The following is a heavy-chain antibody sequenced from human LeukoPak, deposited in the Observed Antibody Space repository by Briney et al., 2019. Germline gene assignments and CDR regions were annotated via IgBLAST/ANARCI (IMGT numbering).Heavy chain of an antibody. Sequence: ASVKVSCKVSGYTLTELSMHWVRQAPGKGLEWMGGFDPEDGETIYAQKFQGRVTMTEDTSTDTAYMELSSLRSEDTAVYYCATGTYCGGDCYSMTDYWGQGTLVTVSS. V-gene: IGHV1-24*01. J-gene: IGHJ4*02. CDR1: GYTLTELS. D-gene: IGHD2-21*02. CDR2: FDPEDGET. CDR3: ATGTYCGGDCYSMTDY.